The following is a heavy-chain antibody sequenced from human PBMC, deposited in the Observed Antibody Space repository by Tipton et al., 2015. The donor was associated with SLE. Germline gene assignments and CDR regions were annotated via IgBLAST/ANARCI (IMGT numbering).Heavy chain of an antibody. CDR3: ARDVGGYNTGWFPYYFDY. CDR2: ISYSGST. V-gene: IGHV4-31*03. CDR1: GGSISSYY. Sequence: TLSLTCTVYGGSISSYYWSWIRQYPGKGLEWIGYISYSGSTNYNSSLKSRLTISVDTSKNQFSLKLSSVTAADTAVYYCARDVGGYNTGWFPYYFDYWGQGTLVTVSS. J-gene: IGHJ4*02. D-gene: IGHD2-8*02.